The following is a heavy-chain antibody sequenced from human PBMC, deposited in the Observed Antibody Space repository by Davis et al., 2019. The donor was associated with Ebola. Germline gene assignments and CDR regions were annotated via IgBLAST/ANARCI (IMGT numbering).Heavy chain of an antibody. J-gene: IGHJ4*02. CDR1: GFTFSGSA. Sequence: GESLTISCAASGFTFSGSAMHLVRPASGNGLEWVGRIRSQANSSATAYAASVKCRFTISRDDSKNTAYLQMNSLKTEDTAVYYCTRTVGANDYWGQGTLVTVSS. CDR2: IRSQANSSAT. CDR3: TRTVGANDY. V-gene: IGHV3-73*01. D-gene: IGHD1-26*01.